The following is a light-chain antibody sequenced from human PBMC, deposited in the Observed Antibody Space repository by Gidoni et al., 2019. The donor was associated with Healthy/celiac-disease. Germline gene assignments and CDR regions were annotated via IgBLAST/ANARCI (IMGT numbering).Light chain of an antibody. CDR1: QGISSW. CDR3: LPATSFPHT. V-gene: IGKV1D-12*01. Sequence: DSQMSQAPSSVSESVGDRVTITCRADQGISSWLAWYQQKPVKAPNILIYAESSLQSVVPSLFSGRGSGIHFTLTIRSRQPEDFAPSSGLPATSFPHTFGGGTKVEIK. J-gene: IGKJ4*01. CDR2: AES.